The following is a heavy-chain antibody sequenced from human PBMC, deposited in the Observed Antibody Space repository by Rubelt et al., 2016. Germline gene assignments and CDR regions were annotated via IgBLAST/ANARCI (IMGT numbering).Heavy chain of an antibody. D-gene: IGHD6-19*01. CDR3: ARDRTWLVPGLDAFVI. Sequence: QVQLVQSGAEVKKPGASVKVSCKASGYTFTSYGISWVRQAPGQGLEWMGWISAYNGNTNYAQKLQGRVTMTTETSTSTAFMERRSRRPEDTAVYYCARDRTWLVPGLDAFVIWGQGTMVTVSS. CDR2: ISAYNGNT. V-gene: IGHV1-18*01. J-gene: IGHJ3*02. CDR1: GYTFTSYG.